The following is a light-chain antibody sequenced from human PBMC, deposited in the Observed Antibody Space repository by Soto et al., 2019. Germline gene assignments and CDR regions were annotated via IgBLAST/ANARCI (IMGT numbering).Light chain of an antibody. CDR2: GAS. V-gene: IGKV3-20*01. CDR3: QQYGTSSLT. J-gene: IGKJ1*01. CDR1: QSVSSNY. Sequence: EIVLTQSPGTLSLSPGERATLSCRASQSVSSNYLAWYQQKPGQAPRLLIYGASSRATGIPDRFSGSGSGTDFTLTIIRLEPEDFAVYYCQQYGTSSLTFGQGTKVDIK.